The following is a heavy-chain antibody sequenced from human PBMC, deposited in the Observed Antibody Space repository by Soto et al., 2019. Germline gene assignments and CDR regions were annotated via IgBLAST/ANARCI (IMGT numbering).Heavy chain of an antibody. CDR3: ATEKSGDFWSGDYYSYYYYGMDV. J-gene: IGHJ6*02. CDR1: GFTFSSYG. D-gene: IGHD3-3*01. V-gene: IGHV3-30*03. Sequence: QVQLVESGGGVVQPGRSLRLSCAASGFTFSSYGMHWVRQAPGKGLEWVAVISYDGSNKYYADSVKGRFTISRDNTKNTLYQLINSLRAAETAVYYCATEKSGDFWSGDYYSYYYYGMDVWGQGTTVTVSS. CDR2: ISYDGSNK.